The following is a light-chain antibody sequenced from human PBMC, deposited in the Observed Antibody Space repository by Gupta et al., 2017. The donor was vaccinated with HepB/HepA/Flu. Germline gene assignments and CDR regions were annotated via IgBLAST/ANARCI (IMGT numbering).Light chain of an antibody. CDR1: QSVSSSY. Sequence: IVLTQSPGPLSLSPGERATPSCRASQSVSSSYLAWYQQKPGQAPRLLIYGASSRATGIPDRFSGSGSGTDFTLTISRLEPEDFAVYYCQQYGSSSITFGQGTRLEIK. J-gene: IGKJ5*01. CDR2: GAS. CDR3: QQYGSSSIT. V-gene: IGKV3-20*01.